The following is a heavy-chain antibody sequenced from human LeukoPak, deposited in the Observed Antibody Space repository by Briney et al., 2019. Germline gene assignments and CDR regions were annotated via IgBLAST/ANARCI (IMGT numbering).Heavy chain of an antibody. CDR1: GFTVRSNN. Sequence: GGSLRLSCVASGFTVRSNNMSWVRQAPGKGLEWVSVIHSGGSTYYADSVKGRFTISRDNSKNTLYLQMNSLRAEDTAVYYCAREAGYSYGYTFDFWGQGTLVIVSS. V-gene: IGHV3-53*01. CDR2: IHSGGST. D-gene: IGHD5-18*01. CDR3: AREAGYSYGYTFDF. J-gene: IGHJ4*02.